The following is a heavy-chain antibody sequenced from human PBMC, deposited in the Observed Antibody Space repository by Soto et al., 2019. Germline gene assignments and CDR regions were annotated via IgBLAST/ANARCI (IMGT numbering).Heavy chain of an antibody. CDR1: GVTFRNYA. J-gene: IGHJ1*01. V-gene: IGHV3-30-3*01. D-gene: IGHD6-13*01. Sequence: QVFLVESGGGVVQPGRSLRLSCAASGVTFRNYAMHWVRQAPGKGLDWVAAISFDGNDQYYADSVKGRFTISRDNSRNTLFLQMNSRRGDDTGVYYCARVLLPGAAPWQEYFQFGGQGTLVTVSS. CDR3: ARVLLPGAAPWQEYFQF. CDR2: ISFDGNDQ.